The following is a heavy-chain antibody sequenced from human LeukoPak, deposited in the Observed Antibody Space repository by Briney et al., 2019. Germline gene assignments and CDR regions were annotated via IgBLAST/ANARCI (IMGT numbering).Heavy chain of an antibody. V-gene: IGHV3-30*02. Sequence: GGSLRLSCAASGFTFSSYGMHWARQAPGKGLEWVAFIRYDGSNKYYADSVKGRFTISRDNSKNTLYLQMNSLRAEDTAVYYCAKDSGGGPGWGAFDIWGQGTMVTVSS. CDR2: IRYDGSNK. D-gene: IGHD2-15*01. J-gene: IGHJ3*02. CDR3: AKDSGGGPGWGAFDI. CDR1: GFTFSSYG.